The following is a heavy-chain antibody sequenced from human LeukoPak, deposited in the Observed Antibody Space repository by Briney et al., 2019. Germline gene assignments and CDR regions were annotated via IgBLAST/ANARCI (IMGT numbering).Heavy chain of an antibody. CDR2: IYNSGST. V-gene: IGHV4-4*07. Sequence: PSETLSLTCTVSGGSISSYYWSWIRQPAGKGLEWIGRIYNSGSTNYNPSLKSRVTMSVDTSKNQFSLKLSSVTAADTAVYYCARNYYDSSGYKYAFDYWGQGTLVTVSS. CDR3: ARNYYDSSGYKYAFDY. CDR1: GGSISSYY. J-gene: IGHJ4*02. D-gene: IGHD3-22*01.